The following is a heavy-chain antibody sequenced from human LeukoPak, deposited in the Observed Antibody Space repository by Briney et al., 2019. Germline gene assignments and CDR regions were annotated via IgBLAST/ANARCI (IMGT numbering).Heavy chain of an antibody. D-gene: IGHD6-6*01. V-gene: IGHV3-66*01. Sequence: PGGSLRLSCAASGFTVSSNYMSWVRQAPGKGLEWVSVIYSGGSTYYADSVKGRFTISRDNSKNTLYLQMNSLRAEDTAVYYCANPKVGSSSGSWGQGTLVTVSS. CDR1: GFTVSSNY. CDR3: ANPKVGSSSGS. CDR2: IYSGGST. J-gene: IGHJ5*02.